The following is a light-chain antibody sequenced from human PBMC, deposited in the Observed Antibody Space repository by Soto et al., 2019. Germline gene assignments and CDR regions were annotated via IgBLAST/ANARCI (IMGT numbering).Light chain of an antibody. CDR3: QQYVTSPWA. V-gene: IGKV3-20*01. J-gene: IGKJ1*01. Sequence: IVLTQSPATLSVSPCERATLSCRASRSVSSNLAWYQQKPGQAPRLLIYGASNRATGIPDRFSGSGSGTDFTLTISRLEPEDFAVYYCQQYVTSPWAFGQGTKVDIK. CDR2: GAS. CDR1: RSVSSN.